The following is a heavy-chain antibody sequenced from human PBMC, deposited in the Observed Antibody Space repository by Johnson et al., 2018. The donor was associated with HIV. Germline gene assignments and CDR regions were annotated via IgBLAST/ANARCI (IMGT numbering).Heavy chain of an antibody. J-gene: IGHJ3*02. CDR1: GFTFSNAW. CDR3: AKYNWNHDAFDI. D-gene: IGHD1-20*01. V-gene: IGHV3-NL1*01. CDR2: INWSGGST. Sequence: QVQLVESGGGLVKPGGSLRLSCAASGFTFSNAWMSWVRQAPGKGLEWVSGINWSGGSTAYADSVKGRFTISRDNSKNMLFLQMNSLRAEDTAMFYCAKYNWNHDAFDIWGQGTKVTVSS.